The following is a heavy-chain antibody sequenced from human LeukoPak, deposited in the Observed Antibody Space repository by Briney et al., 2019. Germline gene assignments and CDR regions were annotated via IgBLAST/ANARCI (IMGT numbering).Heavy chain of an antibody. CDR1: GFTFTSYA. Sequence: GGSLRLSCAVSGFTFTSYAMNWVRQAPGKGLVWVSSLSTDGRSTYYADSVKGRTTISRDNAKNALHLQMNSLRADDTAVYYCARASYSRAWTLFDYWGQGTLVTVSS. CDR2: LSTDGRST. CDR3: ARASYSRAWTLFDY. V-gene: IGHV3-74*01. J-gene: IGHJ4*02. D-gene: IGHD6-19*01.